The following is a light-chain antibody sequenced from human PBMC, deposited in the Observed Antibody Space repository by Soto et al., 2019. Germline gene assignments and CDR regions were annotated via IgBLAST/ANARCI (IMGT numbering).Light chain of an antibody. V-gene: IGLV2-23*01. CDR3: CSYAGTSTSV. Sequence: QSALTQPASVSGSPGQSITISCTGTSSDIGSYNLVSWYQQHPGKAPKLIIHDGNKRPSGVSDRFSASKSGNTASLTISGLQAEDEAYYYCCSYAGTSTSVFGGGTKLTVL. J-gene: IGLJ3*02. CDR1: SSDIGSYNL. CDR2: DGN.